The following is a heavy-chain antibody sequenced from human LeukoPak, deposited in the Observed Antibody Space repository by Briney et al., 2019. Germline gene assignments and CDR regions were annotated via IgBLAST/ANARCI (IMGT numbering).Heavy chain of an antibody. J-gene: IGHJ5*02. Sequence: SETLSLTCTVSGGSISSYYWSWIRQPPGKGLEWIGEINHSGSTNYNPSLKSRVTISVDTSKNQFSLKLSSVTAADTAVYYCARGKSNYVRNWFDPWGQGTLVTVSS. CDR2: INHSGST. CDR1: GGSISSYY. D-gene: IGHD4-11*01. CDR3: ARGKSNYVRNWFDP. V-gene: IGHV4-34*01.